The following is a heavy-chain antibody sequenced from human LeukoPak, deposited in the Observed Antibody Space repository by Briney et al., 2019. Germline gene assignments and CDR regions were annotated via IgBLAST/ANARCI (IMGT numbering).Heavy chain of an antibody. V-gene: IGHV3-30*18. CDR2: ISYDGSNK. CDR3: AKDMSGSWYAFDY. J-gene: IGHJ4*02. D-gene: IGHD6-13*01. Sequence: GGSLRLSCVASGFTFSSYGMHWVRQAPGKGLEWVAVISYDGSNKYYADSVKGRFTISRDSSKNTLYLQMNSLRAEDTAVYYCAKDMSGSWYAFDYWGQGTLVTVSS. CDR1: GFTFSSYG.